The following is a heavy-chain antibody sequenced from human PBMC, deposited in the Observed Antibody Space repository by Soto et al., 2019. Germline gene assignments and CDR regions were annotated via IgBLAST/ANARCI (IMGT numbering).Heavy chain of an antibody. Sequence: QVQLVESGGGVVQPGRSLRLSCVASEFTFKTYGMHWVRQAPGQGLAWVAVISYDGNRKHYVDSVRGRFTISRDNSNNTLYLQMNSLRTEDTAVYYCAKDSYRGDVVLTQDPYGNDYWGRGTLVTVS. CDR3: AKDSYRGDVVLTQDPYGNDY. CDR1: EFTFKTYG. J-gene: IGHJ4*02. D-gene: IGHD3-16*02. V-gene: IGHV3-30*18. CDR2: ISYDGNRK.